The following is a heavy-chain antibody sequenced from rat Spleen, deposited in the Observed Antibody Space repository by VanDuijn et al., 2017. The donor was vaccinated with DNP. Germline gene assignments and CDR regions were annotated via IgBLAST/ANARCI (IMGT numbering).Heavy chain of an antibody. CDR3: TTANSYGFAY. CDR1: GFSLTSNS. Sequence: QVQLKESGPGLVRPSETLSLTCTVSGFSLTSNSVSWIRQPSGKGPEWMGRMWYGGDTAYNSALKSRLSINRDTSKNQVFLKMNSLQTDDTGTYYCTTANSYGFAYWGQGTLVTVSS. D-gene: IGHD1-2*01. CDR2: MWYGGDT. J-gene: IGHJ3*01. V-gene: IGHV2-63*01.